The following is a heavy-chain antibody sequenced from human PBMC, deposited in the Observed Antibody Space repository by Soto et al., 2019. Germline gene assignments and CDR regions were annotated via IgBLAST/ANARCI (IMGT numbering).Heavy chain of an antibody. CDR2: IYYSGST. CDR1: GGSISSYY. D-gene: IGHD5-12*01. CDR3: VREMEMATIGNYYYYYGMDV. J-gene: IGHJ6*02. V-gene: IGHV4-59*01. Sequence: PSETLSLTCTVSGGSISSYYWSWIQQPPGKGLEWIGYIYYSGSTNYNPSLKSRVTISVDTSKNQFSLKLSSVTAADTAVYYCVREMEMATIGNYYYYYGMDVWGQGTTVTVSS.